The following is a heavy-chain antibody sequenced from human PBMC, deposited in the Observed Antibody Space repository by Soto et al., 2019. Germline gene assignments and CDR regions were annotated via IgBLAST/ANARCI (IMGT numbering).Heavy chain of an antibody. Sequence: SVKVSCKASGGTFSSYTISWVRQAPGQGLEWMGRIIAILGIANYAQKFQGRVTITADKSTNTAYMELRSLTSDDTAVYYCARRISVVAYYYYMDVWGKGTTVTVSS. CDR2: IIAILGIA. CDR1: GGTFSSYT. V-gene: IGHV1-69*02. D-gene: IGHD2-15*01. J-gene: IGHJ6*03. CDR3: ARRISVVAYYYYMDV.